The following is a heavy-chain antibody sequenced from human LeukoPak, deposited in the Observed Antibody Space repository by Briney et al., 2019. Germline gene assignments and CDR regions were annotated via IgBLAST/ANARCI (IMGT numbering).Heavy chain of an antibody. CDR1: GYTFTSYG. D-gene: IGHD2-2*01. Sequence: ASVKVSCKASGYTFTSYGISWVRQAPGQVLEWMGWISAYNGNTNYAQKLQGRVTMTTDTSTSTAYMELRSLRSDDTAVYYCARSDVVVPAAMADYWGQGTLVTVSS. CDR3: ARSDVVVPAAMADY. V-gene: IGHV1-18*04. CDR2: ISAYNGNT. J-gene: IGHJ4*02.